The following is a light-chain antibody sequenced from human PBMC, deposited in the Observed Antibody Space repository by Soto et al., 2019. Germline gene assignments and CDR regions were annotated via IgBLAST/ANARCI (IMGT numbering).Light chain of an antibody. Sequence: QSALTQPASVSGSPGQSITISCTGTSNDVGGYNFVSWYQQHPGKAPKLMIYDVSNWPSGVSNRFSGSKSGNTASLTISGLLAEDEADYYCTSYTSSSTLVFGGGTKVTVL. CDR1: SNDVGGYNF. V-gene: IGLV2-14*01. J-gene: IGLJ3*02. CDR3: TSYTSSSTLV. CDR2: DVS.